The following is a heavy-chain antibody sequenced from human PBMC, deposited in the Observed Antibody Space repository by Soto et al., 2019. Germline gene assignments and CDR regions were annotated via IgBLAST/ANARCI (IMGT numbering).Heavy chain of an antibody. CDR1: GGSISTSHW. V-gene: IGHV4-4*02. CDR2: IYHSGST. J-gene: IGHJ4*02. Sequence: QVQLQESGPGLVKPSGTLSLTCAVSGGSISTSHWWSWVRQPPGKGLEWIGEIYHSGSTNYNPSLNSRGTISIDKSKNQFSLRLTSVTAADTAVYYCASSGGGEDYWGQGTLVTVSS. CDR3: ASSGGGEDY. D-gene: IGHD3-16*01.